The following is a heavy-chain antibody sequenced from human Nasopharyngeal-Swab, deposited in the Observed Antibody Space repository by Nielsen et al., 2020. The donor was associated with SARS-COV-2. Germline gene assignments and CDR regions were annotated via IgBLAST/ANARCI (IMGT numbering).Heavy chain of an antibody. CDR3: AKTPTNYGMDV. Sequence: GGSLRLSCAASGFTFSSYAMHWVRQAPGKGLEWVAVISYDGSNKYYADSVKGRFTISRDNSKNTLYLQMNSLRAEDTALYYCAKTPTNYGMDVWGQGTTVTVSS. CDR1: GFTFSSYA. V-gene: IGHV3-30-3*02. J-gene: IGHJ6*02. CDR2: ISYDGSNK.